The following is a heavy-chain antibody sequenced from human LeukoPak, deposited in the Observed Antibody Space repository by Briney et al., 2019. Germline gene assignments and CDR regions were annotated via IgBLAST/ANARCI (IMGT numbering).Heavy chain of an antibody. Sequence: GGSLRPSCAASGFNFIDYSMNWVRQAPGKGLEWISYIGISSGNTKYTDSVKGRFTISRDKARNSLYLRMNSLRVEDTAVYYCARDHRYAFDNWGHGTLVTVSS. D-gene: IGHD5-12*01. J-gene: IGHJ4*01. CDR1: GFNFIDYS. V-gene: IGHV3-48*01. CDR3: ARDHRYAFDN. CDR2: IGISSGNT.